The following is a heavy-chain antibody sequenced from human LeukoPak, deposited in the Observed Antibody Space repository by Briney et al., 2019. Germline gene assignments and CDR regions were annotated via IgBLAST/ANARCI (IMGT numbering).Heavy chain of an antibody. Sequence: GGSLRPSCAASGFTFSSYAMSWVRQAPGKGLEWVSAISGSGGSTYYAGSVKGRFTISRDNSKNTLYLQMNSLRAEDTAVYYCAKGSLEMATIRHAFDIWGQGTMVTVSS. V-gene: IGHV3-23*01. CDR3: AKGSLEMATIRHAFDI. J-gene: IGHJ3*02. CDR1: GFTFSSYA. D-gene: IGHD5-12*01. CDR2: ISGSGGST.